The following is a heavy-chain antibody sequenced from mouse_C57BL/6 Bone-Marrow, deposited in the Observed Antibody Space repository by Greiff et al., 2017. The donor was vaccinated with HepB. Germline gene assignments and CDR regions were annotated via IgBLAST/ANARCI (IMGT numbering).Heavy chain of an antibody. CDR3: ADGYAMDY. V-gene: IGHV1-82*01. J-gene: IGHJ4*01. Sequence: VKLQESGPELVKPGASVKISCKASGYAFSSSWMNWVKQRPGKGLEWIGRIYPGDGDTNYNGKFKGKATLTADKSSSTAYMQLSSLTSEDSAVYFCADGYAMDYWGQGTSVTVSS. CDR1: GYAFSSSW. D-gene: IGHD2-3*01. CDR2: IYPGDGDT.